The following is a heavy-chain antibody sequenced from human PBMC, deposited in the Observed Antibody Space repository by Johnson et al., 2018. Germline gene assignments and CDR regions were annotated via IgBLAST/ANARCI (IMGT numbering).Heavy chain of an antibody. CDR2: ISYDGSNK. J-gene: IGHJ1*01. V-gene: IGHV3-33*05. Sequence: VQLVESGGGVVQPGRSLRLSCAASGFTFSNYGMHWVRPAPGKGLEWVAVISYDGSNKYYADSVKGRFTISRDNSKTTLDLQMNSLRAEDTPVYYFARDPVGITIFGVVRPELDGGHWGQGTLVTVSS. D-gene: IGHD3-3*01. CDR1: GFTFSNYG. CDR3: ARDPVGITIFGVVRPELDGGH.